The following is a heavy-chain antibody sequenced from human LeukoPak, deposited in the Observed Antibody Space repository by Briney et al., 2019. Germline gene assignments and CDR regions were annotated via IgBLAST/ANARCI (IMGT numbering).Heavy chain of an antibody. J-gene: IGHJ4*02. CDR3: AKDNSYYYGSGSYYNPNFDY. V-gene: IGHV3-30*18. Sequence: GALRLSCAASGFTFSSYGMHWVRQAPGKGLEWVAVILYDGSNKFYADSVKGRFTISRDNSKNALYLQMNSLRAEDTAVYYCAKDNSYYYGSGSYYNPNFDYWGQGTLVTVSS. CDR1: GFTFSSYG. D-gene: IGHD3-10*01. CDR2: ILYDGSNK.